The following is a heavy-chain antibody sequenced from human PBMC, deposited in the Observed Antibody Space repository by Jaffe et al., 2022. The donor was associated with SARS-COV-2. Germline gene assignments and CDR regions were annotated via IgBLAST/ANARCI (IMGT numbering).Heavy chain of an antibody. Sequence: EVQLLESGGGLVQPGGSLRLSCAASGFTFSNSAMSWVRQAPGKGLEWVSGISGTGDSTYYPDSVKGRFTISRDNSKNTLFLQMNSLKAEDTAVYYCAMSPSDYQLPSRFDYWGQGTLVTVSS. CDR3: AMSPSDYQLPSRFDY. V-gene: IGHV3-23*01. CDR2: ISGTGDST. D-gene: IGHD2-2*01. CDR1: GFTFSNSA. J-gene: IGHJ4*02.